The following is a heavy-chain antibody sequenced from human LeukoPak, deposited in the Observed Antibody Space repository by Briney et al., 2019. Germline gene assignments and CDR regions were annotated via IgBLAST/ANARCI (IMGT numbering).Heavy chain of an antibody. Sequence: GGSLRLSCAASGFTFSSYWMHWVRQAPGKGLVWVSCINTDGSSTSYADSVKGRFTISRDNAKNTLYLQVNSLRAEDTAVYYCVRSSSWFIYYFDYWGQGTLVTVSS. CDR2: INTDGSST. V-gene: IGHV3-74*01. CDR1: GFTFSSYW. J-gene: IGHJ4*02. D-gene: IGHD6-13*01. CDR3: VRSSSWFIYYFDY.